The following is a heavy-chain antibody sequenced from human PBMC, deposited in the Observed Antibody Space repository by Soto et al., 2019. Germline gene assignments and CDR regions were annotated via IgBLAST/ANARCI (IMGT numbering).Heavy chain of an antibody. CDR2: IDWDDDK. CDR3: AVYYCARDLAAADY. V-gene: IGHV2-70*02. Sequence: GSGPTLVNPTQTLTLTCTFSGFSLSTSGMCVSWIRQPPGKALEWLARIDWDDDKYYSTSLKTRLTISKDTSKNQVVLTMTNMDLSSLRSDDTAVYYCARDLAAADYWGQGTLVTVSS. J-gene: IGHJ4*02. CDR1: GFSLSTSGMC. D-gene: IGHD6-13*01.